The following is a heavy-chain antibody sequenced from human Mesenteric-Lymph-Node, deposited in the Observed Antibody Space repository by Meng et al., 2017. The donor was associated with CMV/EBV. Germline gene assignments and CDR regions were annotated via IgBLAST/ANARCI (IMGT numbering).Heavy chain of an antibody. CDR1: GYTFTSYY. D-gene: IGHD5-24*01. CDR2: INPSGGST. J-gene: IGHJ5*02. V-gene: IGHV1-46*01. CDR3: ARDGGRMEMAT. Sequence: ASVKVSCKASGYTFTSYYMHWVRQAPGQGLEWMGIINPSGGSTSYAQKFQGRVTMTRDTSTSTVYLELSSLRSEDTAVYHCARDGGRMEMATWGQGTLVTVSS.